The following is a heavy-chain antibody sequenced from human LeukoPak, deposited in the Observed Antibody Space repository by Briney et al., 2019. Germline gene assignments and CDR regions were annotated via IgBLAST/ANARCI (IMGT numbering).Heavy chain of an antibody. J-gene: IGHJ5*02. Sequence: KPSETLSLTCTVSGGSISSSSYYWGWIRQPPGKGLEWIGSIYYSGSTYYNPSLKSRVTISVDTSKNQFSLKLSSVTAADTAVYYCARHYPELRAVELNWFDPWGQGTLVTVSS. CDR3: ARHYPELRAVELNWFDP. D-gene: IGHD4-23*01. V-gene: IGHV4-39*01. CDR2: IYYSGST. CDR1: GGSISSSSYY.